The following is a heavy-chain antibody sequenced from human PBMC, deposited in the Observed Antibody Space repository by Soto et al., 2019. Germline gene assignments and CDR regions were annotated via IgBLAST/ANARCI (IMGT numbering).Heavy chain of an antibody. J-gene: IGHJ4*02. CDR1: SDSISRSHW. CDR2: IYYSGSV. Sequence: SETLSLTCAVSSDSISRSHWLTWVRQSPGKGLEWLGDIYYSGSVYYNPSLRSRISISMDKSNNQFSLNLSSVTAADTAVYYCARRLEPDYGDWFYFDYWGQGTLVTVSS. CDR3: ARRLEPDYGDWFYFDY. V-gene: IGHV4-4*02. D-gene: IGHD4-17*01.